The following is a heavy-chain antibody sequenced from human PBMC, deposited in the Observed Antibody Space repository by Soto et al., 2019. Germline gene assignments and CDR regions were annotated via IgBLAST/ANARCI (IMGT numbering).Heavy chain of an antibody. V-gene: IGHV3-23*01. J-gene: IGHJ6*03. CDR1: GFTFSSYA. Sequence: GGSLRLSCAASGFTFSSYAMSWVRQAPGKGLEWVSAISGSGGSTYYADSVKGRFTISRDNSKNTLYLQMNSLRAEDTAVYYCAKYEACSSTSCYGYYYYMDVWGKGTTVTVSS. CDR2: ISGSGGST. D-gene: IGHD2-2*01. CDR3: AKYEACSSTSCYGYYYYMDV.